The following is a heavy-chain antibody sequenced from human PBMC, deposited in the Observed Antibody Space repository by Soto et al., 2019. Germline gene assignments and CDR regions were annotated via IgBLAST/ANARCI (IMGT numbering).Heavy chain of an antibody. Sequence: GASVKVSCKASGFTFTSSAMHWVRQARGQRLEWIGWIVVGSGNTNYAQKFQERVTITRDMSTSTAYMELSSLRSEDTAVYYCAAQKFDWLLSRPPKYWGQGTLVTVSS. CDR1: GFTFTSSA. D-gene: IGHD3-9*01. CDR3: AAQKFDWLLSRPPKY. CDR2: IVVGSGNT. V-gene: IGHV1-58*02. J-gene: IGHJ4*02.